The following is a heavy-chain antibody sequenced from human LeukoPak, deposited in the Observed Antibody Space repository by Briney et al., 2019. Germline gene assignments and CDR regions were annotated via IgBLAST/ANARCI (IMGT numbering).Heavy chain of an antibody. J-gene: IGHJ4*02. CDR1: GFTFSSYG. V-gene: IGHV3-23*01. CDR2: ISGSGGST. CDR3: AKDRGFEVVPALDY. D-gene: IGHD2-2*01. Sequence: GGSLRLSCAASGFTFSSYGMSWVRQAPGKGLEWVSAISGSGGSTYYADSVKGRFTISRDNSKNTLYLQMNSLRAEDTAVYYCAKDRGFEVVPALDYWGQGTLVTVSS.